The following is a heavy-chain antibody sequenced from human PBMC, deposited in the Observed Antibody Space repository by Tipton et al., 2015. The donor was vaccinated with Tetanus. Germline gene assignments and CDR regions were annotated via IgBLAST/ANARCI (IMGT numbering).Heavy chain of an antibody. CDR3: ARQADNWFDP. CDR2: IYYNGNT. J-gene: IGHJ5*02. D-gene: IGHD2-15*01. V-gene: IGHV4-39*01. Sequence: TLSLTCSVSGGSLFSGSFYWAWIRQPPGKGLEWSGNIYYNGNTYYLSSLESRVTISADTPKNQFSLSLRSVTAADTAVYYGARQADNWFDPWGQGTLVIVSS. CDR1: GGSLFSGSFY.